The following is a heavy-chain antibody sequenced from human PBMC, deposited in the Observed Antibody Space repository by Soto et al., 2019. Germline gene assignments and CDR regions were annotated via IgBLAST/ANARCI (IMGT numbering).Heavy chain of an antibody. J-gene: IGHJ4*02. V-gene: IGHV5-10-1*01. Sequence: GESLKISCKGSGYSFTSYWISWVRQIPGKGLEWMGRIDPSDSYTNYSPSFQGHVTISADKSISTAYLQWSSLKASDTAMYYCARHTPPYSYDSSGYFDYWGQGTLVTVSS. CDR2: IDPSDSYT. D-gene: IGHD3-22*01. CDR1: GYSFTSYW. CDR3: ARHTPPYSYDSSGYFDY.